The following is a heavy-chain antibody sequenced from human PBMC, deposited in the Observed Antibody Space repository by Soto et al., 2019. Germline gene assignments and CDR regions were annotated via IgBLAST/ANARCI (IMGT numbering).Heavy chain of an antibody. J-gene: IGHJ6*02. V-gene: IGHV3-33*01. Sequence: PRGSLSLACAASGFTFSNYGMHWVRQAPGKGLEWVAIIWHDGNNKYYADSVRGRFIISRDNSKNRLYLQMNSLRAEDTAVYYCARDLVGASDSYGLDGWGQGTPVTVAS. CDR1: GFTFSNYG. CDR2: IWHDGNNK. CDR3: ARDLVGASDSYGLDG. D-gene: IGHD1-26*01.